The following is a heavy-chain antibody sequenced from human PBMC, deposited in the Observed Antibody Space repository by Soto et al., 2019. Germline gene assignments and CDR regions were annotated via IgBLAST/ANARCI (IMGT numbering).Heavy chain of an antibody. V-gene: IGHV1-18*01. CDR1: GYTFTSYG. J-gene: IGHJ3*02. D-gene: IGHD2-15*01. Sequence: EASVKVSCKASGYTFTSYGISWVRQAPGQGLEWMGWISAYNGNTNYAQKLQGRVTMTTDTSTSTAYMELRSLRSDDTAVYYCTRTGAANHHPNAFDIWGQGTMVTVSS. CDR3: TRTGAANHHPNAFDI. CDR2: ISAYNGNT.